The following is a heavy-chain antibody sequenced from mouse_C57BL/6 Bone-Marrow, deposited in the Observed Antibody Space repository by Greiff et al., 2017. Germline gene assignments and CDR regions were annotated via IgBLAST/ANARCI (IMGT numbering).Heavy chain of an antibody. D-gene: IGHD4-1*01. J-gene: IGHJ3*01. V-gene: IGHV5-6*01. CDR1: EFTFSSYG. Sequence: EVLLVESGGDLVQPGESLKLSCAASEFTFSSYGMSWVRQTPDKRLEWVATISSGGSYTYYPDSVKGRFIISRDNAKNTLYLQMSSLKSEDTARYNSARYVGPAGVAYWGQGTLVTVSA. CDR2: ISSGGSYT. CDR3: ARYVGPAGVAY.